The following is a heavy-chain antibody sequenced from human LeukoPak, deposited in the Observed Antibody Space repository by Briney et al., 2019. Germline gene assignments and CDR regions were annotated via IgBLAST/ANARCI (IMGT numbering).Heavy chain of an antibody. CDR3: ARDPFRSSFDY. CDR1: GDSINNFY. V-gene: IGHV4-4*07. J-gene: IGHJ4*02. D-gene: IGHD1-26*01. Sequence: SETLSLTCTVSGDSINNFYWNWIRQPAGKGLEWIGRIYASGATHYNPSLKSRVTMSVDTSKTQFSLKLTSVTAADTAVYYCARDPFRSSFDYWGQGTLVTVSS. CDR2: IYASGAT.